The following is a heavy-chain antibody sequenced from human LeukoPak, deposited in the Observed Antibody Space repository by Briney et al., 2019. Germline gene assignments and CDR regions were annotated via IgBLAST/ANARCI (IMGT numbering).Heavy chain of an antibody. D-gene: IGHD4-17*01. Sequence: PSETLSLTCTVSGYSNSSGYYWAWIRQPPGKGLGWFGSIYHSGSAYYNPSLKSRVTISVDTSKNQYSLKVSSVTAADTAVYYCATTITVTTDYWGQGTLVTVSS. CDR2: IYHSGSA. J-gene: IGHJ4*02. CDR3: ATTITVTTDY. V-gene: IGHV4-38-2*02. CDR1: GYSNSSGYY.